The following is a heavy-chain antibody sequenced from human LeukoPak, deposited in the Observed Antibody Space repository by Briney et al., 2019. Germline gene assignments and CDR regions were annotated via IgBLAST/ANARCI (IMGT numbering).Heavy chain of an antibody. D-gene: IGHD5-24*01. CDR2: ISASGGST. Sequence: PGGSLRLSCAASGFTFSVYAMSWVRQAPGKGLEWVSSISASGGSTYYADSVKGRFTISRDNSKNTLYLQMNSLRAEDTAVYYCAKGRDGYKTYYFDYWGQGTLVTVSS. V-gene: IGHV3-23*01. CDR3: AKGRDGYKTYYFDY. J-gene: IGHJ4*02. CDR1: GFTFSVYA.